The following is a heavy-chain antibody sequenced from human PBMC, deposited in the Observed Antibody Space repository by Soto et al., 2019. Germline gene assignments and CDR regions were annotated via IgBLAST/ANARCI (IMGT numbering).Heavy chain of an antibody. CDR3: AKGQGPCSGGSCYSIVAGTYGWFDP. V-gene: IGHV3-23*01. CDR2: ISGSGGST. Sequence: GGSLRLSCAASGFTFSSYAMSWVRQAPGKGLEWVSAISGSGGSTYYADSVKGRFTISRDNSKNTLYLQMNSLRAEDTAVYYCAKGQGPCSGGSCYSIVAGTYGWFDPWGQGTLVTVSS. J-gene: IGHJ5*02. CDR1: GFTFSSYA. D-gene: IGHD2-15*01.